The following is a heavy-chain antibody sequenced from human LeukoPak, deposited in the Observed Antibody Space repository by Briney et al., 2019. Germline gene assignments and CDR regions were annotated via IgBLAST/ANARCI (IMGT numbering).Heavy chain of an antibody. CDR3: ERGGPEYSSSWLDAFDI. D-gene: IGHD6-13*01. V-gene: IGHV1-69*13. Sequence: EASVKVSCKASGGTFSNFAISWVRQAPGQGLEWMGGIIPIFSPANYAQKFQGRVTITAYESTSTAYMELSSLRSDDTAVYYCERGGPEYSSSWLDAFDIWGQGTMVTVSS. J-gene: IGHJ3*02. CDR2: IIPIFSPA. CDR1: GGTFSNFA.